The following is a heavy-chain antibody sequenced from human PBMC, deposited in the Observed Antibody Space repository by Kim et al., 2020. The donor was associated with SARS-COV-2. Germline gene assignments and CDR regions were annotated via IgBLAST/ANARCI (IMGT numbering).Heavy chain of an antibody. J-gene: IGHJ3*02. Sequence: DDVKGRITSSRDNAKNSLYLQMNSLRAEDTAVYYCARRASSGWYLGAFDIWGQGTMVTVSS. CDR3: ARRASSGWYLGAFDI. D-gene: IGHD6-19*01. V-gene: IGHV3-11*01.